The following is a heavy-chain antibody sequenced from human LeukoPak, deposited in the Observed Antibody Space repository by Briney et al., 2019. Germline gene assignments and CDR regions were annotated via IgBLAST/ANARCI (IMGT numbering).Heavy chain of an antibody. CDR3: ARGSPVTTIFGVAIIKGGFDY. V-gene: IGHV4-34*01. Sequence: PSETLSLTCAVYGGSFSGYYWSWIRQPPGKGLEWIGEINHSGSTNYNPSLKSRVTISVDTSKNQFSLKLSSVTAADTAVYYCARGSPVTTIFGVAIIKGGFDYWGQGTLVTVSS. J-gene: IGHJ4*02. D-gene: IGHD3-3*01. CDR2: INHSGST. CDR1: GGSFSGYY.